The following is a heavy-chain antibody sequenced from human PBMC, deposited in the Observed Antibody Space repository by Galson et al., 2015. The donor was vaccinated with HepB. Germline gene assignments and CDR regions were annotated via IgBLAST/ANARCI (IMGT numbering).Heavy chain of an antibody. J-gene: IGHJ4*02. D-gene: IGHD6-13*01. CDR3: ATNSSSWYIFDY. Sequence: SVKVSCKASGYTFTSYYMHWVRQAPGQGLEWMGIINPSGGSASYPQKFQGRVTMTRDTSTSTVYMELSSLRSEDTAVYYCATNSSSWYIFDYWGQGTLVTVSS. CDR1: GYTFTSYY. CDR2: INPSGGSA. V-gene: IGHV1-46*01.